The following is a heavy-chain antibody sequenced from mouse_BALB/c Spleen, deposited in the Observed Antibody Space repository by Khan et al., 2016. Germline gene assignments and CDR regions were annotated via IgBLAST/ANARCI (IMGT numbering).Heavy chain of an antibody. J-gene: IGHJ3*01. V-gene: IGHV3-2*02. CDR3: AQAVFYTYEGLTH. CDR1: GYSITSDYA. Sequence: EVKLLESGPGLVKPSQSLSLTCTVTGYSITSDYAWNWIRQLPGNKLEWMGYIYYSGSTSYHPSLKSRISITRDASRNQFFLQLNSVTAEDTATYYGAQAVFYTYEGLTHWGQGTLLTVSA. CDR2: IYYSGST. D-gene: IGHD2-12*01.